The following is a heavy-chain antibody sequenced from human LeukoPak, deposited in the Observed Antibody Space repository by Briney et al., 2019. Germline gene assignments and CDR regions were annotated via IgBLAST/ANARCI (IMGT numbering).Heavy chain of an antibody. CDR1: GGSISSYY. CDR2: IYYSGST. V-gene: IGHV4-59*08. CDR3: ARHDSSSSSLNY. D-gene: IGHD6-6*01. J-gene: IGHJ4*02. Sequence: PPETLSLTCTVSGGSISSYYWSWIRQPPGKGLEWIGYIYYSGSTNYNPSLKSRVTISVDTSKNQFSLKLSSVTAADTAVYYCARHDSSSSSLNYWGQGTLVTVSS.